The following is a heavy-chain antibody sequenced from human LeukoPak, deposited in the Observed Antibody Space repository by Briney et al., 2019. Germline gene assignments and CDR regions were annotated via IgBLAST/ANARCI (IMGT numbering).Heavy chain of an antibody. CDR3: ARDCRPYYYDSSGYDY. J-gene: IGHJ4*02. V-gene: IGHV3-23*01. CDR1: GFTFSSYA. D-gene: IGHD3-22*01. Sequence: GGSLRLSCAASGFTFSSYAMSWVRQAPGKGLEWVSAISGSGGSTYYADSVKGRFTISRDNSKNTLYLQMNSLRAEDTAVYYCARDCRPYYYDSSGYDYWGQGTLVTVSS. CDR2: ISGSGGST.